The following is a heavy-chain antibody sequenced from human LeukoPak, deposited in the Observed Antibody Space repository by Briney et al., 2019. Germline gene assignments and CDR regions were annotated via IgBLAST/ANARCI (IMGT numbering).Heavy chain of an antibody. CDR3: SAYPYDSSGYYPYFDY. CDR2: IIPILGIA. CDR1: GGTCSSYA. Sequence: ASVKVSCKASGGTCSSYAISWVRQAPGQGLEWMGRIIPILGIANYAQKFQGRVTITADKSTSTAYMELSSLRSEDTAVYYCSAYPYDSSGYYPYFDYWGQGTLVTVSS. V-gene: IGHV1-69*04. D-gene: IGHD3-22*01. J-gene: IGHJ4*02.